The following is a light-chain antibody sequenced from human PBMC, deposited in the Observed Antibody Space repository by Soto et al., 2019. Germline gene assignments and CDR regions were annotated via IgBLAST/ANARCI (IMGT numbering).Light chain of an antibody. CDR2: DVS. J-gene: IGLJ1*01. CDR1: SSDVGGYNY. V-gene: IGLV2-14*01. Sequence: QSALTQPASVSGSPGQSITISCTGTSSDVGGYNYVSWYQQHPAKAPKLMIYDVSSRPSGVSNRFSGSKSANTASLTISGLQAEDEADYFCSSYSSSSTYVFGNGTKVTVL. CDR3: SSYSSSSTYV.